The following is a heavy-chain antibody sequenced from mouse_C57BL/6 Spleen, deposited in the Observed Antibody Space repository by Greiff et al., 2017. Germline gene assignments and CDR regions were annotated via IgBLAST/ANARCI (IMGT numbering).Heavy chain of an antibody. CDR3: ARDEGVLGYFDV. J-gene: IGHJ1*03. CDR1: GFTFSSYA. V-gene: IGHV5-4*01. Sequence: EVMLVESGGGLVKPGGSLKLSCAASGFTFSSYAMSWVRQTPEKRLEWVATISDGGSYTYYPDNVKGRFTISRDNAKNNLYLQMSHLKSEDTAMYYCARDEGVLGYFDVWGTGTTVTVSS. CDR2: ISDGGSYT.